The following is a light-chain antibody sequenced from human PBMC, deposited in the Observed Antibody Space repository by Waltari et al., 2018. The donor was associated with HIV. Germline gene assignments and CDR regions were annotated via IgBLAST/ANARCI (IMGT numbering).Light chain of an antibody. CDR3: QQSYDTPRT. J-gene: IGKJ1*01. CDR2: DAS. Sequence: QMTQSPSSLSASVGDRVTITCRASQSISIFLSWYQQKPGKAPNLLIYDASTLQSGVPSGFRGSGSGTNFTLTISSLQPEDFATYYCQQSYDTPRTFGQGTKVDIK. CDR1: QSISIF. V-gene: IGKV1-39*01.